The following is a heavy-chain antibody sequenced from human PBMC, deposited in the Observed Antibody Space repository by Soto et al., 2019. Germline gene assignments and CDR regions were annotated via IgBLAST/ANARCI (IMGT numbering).Heavy chain of an antibody. V-gene: IGHV3-73*01. J-gene: IGHJ4*02. D-gene: IGHD4-17*01. CDR1: GFTFSGSA. CDR2: IRSKANNYAT. Sequence: EVQLVESGGGLVQPGESLKLSCAVSGFTFSGSAMHWVRQASGKGLEWVGRIRSKANNYATAYAASVKGRFTISREESKSTAYLQPNSLKSEDTAVYYCTSGYGDYVRDYWGQGTLVNVSS. CDR3: TSGYGDYVRDY.